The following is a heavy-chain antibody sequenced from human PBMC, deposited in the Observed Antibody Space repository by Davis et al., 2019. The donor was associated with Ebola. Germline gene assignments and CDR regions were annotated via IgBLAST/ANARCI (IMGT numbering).Heavy chain of an antibody. CDR1: GYSFTSYW. J-gene: IGHJ6*02. CDR3: ARHCSSTSCYPYYYYYGMDV. V-gene: IGHV5-10-1*01. Sequence: KVSCKGSGYSFTSYWISWVRQMPGNGLEWRGRIDPSDSYTNYSPSFQGHVTISADKSISTAYLQWSSLKASDTAMYYCARHCSSTSCYPYYYYYGMDVWGQGTTVTVSS. CDR2: IDPSDSYT. D-gene: IGHD2-2*01.